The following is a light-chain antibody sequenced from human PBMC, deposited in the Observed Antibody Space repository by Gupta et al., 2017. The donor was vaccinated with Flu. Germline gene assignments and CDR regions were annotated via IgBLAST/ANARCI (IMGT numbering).Light chain of an antibody. Sequence: SYELTQPPSVSVSPGQTARITCSGDALPKPYAYWYQQKPGQAPVLVIYNDSERPSGIPERFSGSSSGTTVTLTISGVQAEDEADYYCQSADSSGTWVFGGGTKLTVL. CDR1: ALPKPY. V-gene: IGLV3-25*02. J-gene: IGLJ3*02. CDR2: NDS. CDR3: QSADSSGTWV.